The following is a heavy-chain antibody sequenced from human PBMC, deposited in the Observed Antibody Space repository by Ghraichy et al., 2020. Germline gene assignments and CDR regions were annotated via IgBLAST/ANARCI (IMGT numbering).Heavy chain of an antibody. V-gene: IGHV3-21*01. Sequence: LSLTCAASGFTFSSYSMNWVRQAPGKGLEWVSSISSSSSYIYYADSVKGRFTISRDNAKNSLYLQMNSLRAEDTAVYYCAREAALLWLSFDPWGQGTLVTVSS. D-gene: IGHD3-10*01. J-gene: IGHJ5*02. CDR1: GFTFSSYS. CDR3: AREAALLWLSFDP. CDR2: ISSSSSYI.